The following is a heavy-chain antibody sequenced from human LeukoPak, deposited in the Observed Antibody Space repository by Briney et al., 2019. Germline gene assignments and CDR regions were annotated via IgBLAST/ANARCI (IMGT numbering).Heavy chain of an antibody. J-gene: IGHJ4*02. CDR3: ARVYTLQRNFDY. CDR1: GFTFSSYG. Sequence: QPGGSLRLSCAASGFTFSSYGMHWVRQAPGKGLEWVAVISYDGSNKYYADSVKGRFTISRDNSKNTLFLQMNSLRAEDTAVYYCARVYTLQRNFDYWGQGTLVTVSS. V-gene: IGHV3-30*03. D-gene: IGHD2-8*01. CDR2: ISYDGSNK.